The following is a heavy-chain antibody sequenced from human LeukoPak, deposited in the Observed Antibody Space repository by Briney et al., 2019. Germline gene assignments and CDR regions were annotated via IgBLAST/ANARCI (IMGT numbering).Heavy chain of an antibody. CDR3: ARGRIAAAGDGFDY. J-gene: IGHJ4*02. CDR1: GGSINSYY. CDR2: VYISGST. D-gene: IGHD6-13*01. V-gene: IGHV4-4*07. Sequence: SETLSLTCTVSGGSINSYYWSWIRQPAGKVLEWIGRVYISGSTNYNPSLRSRVIMSVDTSKNQFSLKLTSVTAADTAVYYCARGRIAAAGDGFDYWGQGTLVTVSS.